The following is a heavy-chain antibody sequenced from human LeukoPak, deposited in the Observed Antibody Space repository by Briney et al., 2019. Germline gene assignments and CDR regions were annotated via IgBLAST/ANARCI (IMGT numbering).Heavy chain of an antibody. D-gene: IGHD4-11*01. CDR2: MYFSGRT. J-gene: IGHJ5*02. CDR3: ARHIYTETTYWFDP. V-gene: IGHV4-39*01. Sequence: TSETLSLTCTVSGDSISSSDSYWGWIRQPPGKGLESIASMYFSGRTYYNPSLKSRVTISLDTSKNQFSLKLSSVTAADTALYYCARHIYTETTYWFDPWGQGTLITVSS. CDR1: GDSISSSDSY.